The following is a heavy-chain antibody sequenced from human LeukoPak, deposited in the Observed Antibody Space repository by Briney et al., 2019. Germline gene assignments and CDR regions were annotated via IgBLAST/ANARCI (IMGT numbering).Heavy chain of an antibody. J-gene: IGHJ4*02. CDR2: MHHSGST. V-gene: IGHV4-38-2*02. CDR1: GNSISSDYY. CDR3: ARGADFWSGNFDY. D-gene: IGHD3-3*01. Sequence: PSETLSLTCTVSGNSISSDYYWGWIRQPPGMGLEWVGSMHHSGSTYYNPSLKSRVTISVDASKNQFSLKLSSVTAADTAVYYCARGADFWSGNFDYWGQGTLVTVSS.